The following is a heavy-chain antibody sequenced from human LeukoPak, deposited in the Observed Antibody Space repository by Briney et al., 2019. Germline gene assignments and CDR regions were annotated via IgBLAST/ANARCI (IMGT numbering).Heavy chain of an antibody. CDR3: ARPHRGYYGMDV. J-gene: IGHJ6*02. Sequence: SETLSLTCTVSGGSISSYYWSWIRQPPGKGLEWIGYIYYSGSTNYNPSLKSRVTISVDTSKNQFSLKLSSVTAADTAVYYCARPHRGYYGMDVGGQGSTLTISS. D-gene: IGHD1-26*01. CDR2: IYYSGST. CDR1: GGSISSYY. V-gene: IGHV4-59*08.